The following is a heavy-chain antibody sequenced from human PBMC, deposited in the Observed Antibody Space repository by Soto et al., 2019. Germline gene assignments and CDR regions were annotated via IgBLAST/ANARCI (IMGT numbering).Heavy chain of an antibody. CDR3: ARWGYGSGSYYTEKYKWFDP. CDR1: GFNFSSYA. D-gene: IGHD3-10*01. CDR2: ISGSGGST. V-gene: IGHV3-23*01. Sequence: PGGSLRLSCAASGFNFSSYAMSWVRQAPGKGLEWVSAISGSGGSTYYADSVKGRFTISRDNSKNTLYLQMNSLRAEDTAVYYCARWGYGSGSYYTEKYKWFDPWGQGTLVNVS. J-gene: IGHJ5*02.